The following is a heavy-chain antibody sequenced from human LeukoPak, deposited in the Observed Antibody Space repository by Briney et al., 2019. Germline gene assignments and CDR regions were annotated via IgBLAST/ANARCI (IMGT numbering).Heavy chain of an antibody. CDR2: ITTSGDNT. V-gene: IGHV3-23*01. J-gene: IGHJ4*02. CDR3: ARDLPALVWFGN. CDR1: GFTFASHS. D-gene: IGHD3-10*01. Sequence: GGSLRLSCTASGFTFASHSMTWVRQAPGKGLEWVSAITTSGDNTYYAESVRGRFTISRDNSKNTLSLQMNSLRVEDTAVYYCARDLPALVWFGNWGQGSLVTVSS.